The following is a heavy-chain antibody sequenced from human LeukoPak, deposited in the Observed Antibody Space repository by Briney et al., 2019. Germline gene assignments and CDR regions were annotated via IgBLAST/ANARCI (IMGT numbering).Heavy chain of an antibody. CDR1: SYSISRDYY. Sequence: SETLSLTCAVSSYSISRDYYWGWIRQPPGKGLEWVGYLYYGGSTNYNPSLKSRVTISLDTSKNQFSLNLSSVTAADTAVYYCARRFSSYDSSGYSFYYYLDVWGKGTTVTVSS. J-gene: IGHJ6*03. D-gene: IGHD3-22*01. V-gene: IGHV4-61*01. CDR2: LYYGGST. CDR3: ARRFSSYDSSGYSFYYYLDV.